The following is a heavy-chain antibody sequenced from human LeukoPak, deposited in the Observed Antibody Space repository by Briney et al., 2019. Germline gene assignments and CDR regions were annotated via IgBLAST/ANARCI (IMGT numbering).Heavy chain of an antibody. CDR2: INHSGST. J-gene: IGHJ4*02. V-gene: IGHV4-34*01. CDR3: ARGGGYTPYYFDY. Sequence: PSETLSLNCAVYGGSFSGYYWSWIRQPPGKGLEWIGEINHSGSTNYNPSLKSRVTISVDTSKNQFSLKLSSVTAADTVVYYCARGGGYTPYYFDYWGQGTLVTVSS. D-gene: IGHD5-12*01. CDR1: GGSFSGYY.